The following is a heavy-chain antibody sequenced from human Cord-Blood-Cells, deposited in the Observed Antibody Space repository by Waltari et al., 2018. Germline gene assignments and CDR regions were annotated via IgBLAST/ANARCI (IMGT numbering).Heavy chain of an antibody. V-gene: IGHV4-34*01. Sequence: QVQLQQWGAGLLKPSETLSLTCAVYGGSFSGYYWSWIRQPPGKGLEWIGEINHSGSTNYNPSLKSRVTISVDTSKNQFSLKLSSVTAADTAVYYCARDRRGLAAAGKGRGYFDYWGQGTLVTVSS. CDR3: ARDRRGLAAAGKGRGYFDY. D-gene: IGHD6-13*01. CDR2: INHSGST. CDR1: GGSFSGYY. J-gene: IGHJ4*02.